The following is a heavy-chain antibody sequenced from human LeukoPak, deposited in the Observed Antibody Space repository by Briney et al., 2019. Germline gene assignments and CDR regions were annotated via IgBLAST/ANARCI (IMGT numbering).Heavy chain of an antibody. V-gene: IGHV3-23*01. CDR1: GFTFSSYA. CDR3: AKDRCSGGGCYTYFDY. D-gene: IGHD2-15*01. Sequence: GGSLRLSCAASGFTFSSYAMSWVRLAPGKGQGWVSAVSGSGGRTYYADSVKGRFTISRDNSKNTLYLQMNSLRAEDTAVYYCAKDRCSGGGCYTYFDYWGRGTLVTVSS. J-gene: IGHJ4*02. CDR2: VSGSGGRT.